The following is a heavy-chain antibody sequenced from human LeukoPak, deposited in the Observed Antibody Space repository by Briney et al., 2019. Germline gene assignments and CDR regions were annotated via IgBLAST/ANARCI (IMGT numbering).Heavy chain of an antibody. D-gene: IGHD2-15*01. CDR2: IKQDGSEK. J-gene: IGHJ4*02. CDR1: GFTFNNYW. V-gene: IGHV3-7*02. CDR3: ASTGGCSGGNCFPPLNHY. Sequence: PGGSLRLSCAASGFTFNNYWMSWVRQAPGKGLEWVANIKQDGSEKYFADSLKGRFTISRDNAKNSLYLQMNSLRAEDTAVYYCASTGGCSGGNCFPPLNHYWGQGTLVTVSS.